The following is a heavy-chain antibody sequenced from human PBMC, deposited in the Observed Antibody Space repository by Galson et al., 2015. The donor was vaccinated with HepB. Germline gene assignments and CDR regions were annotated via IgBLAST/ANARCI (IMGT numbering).Heavy chain of an antibody. CDR3: AKTPLRTAALDY. CDR1: GFTFSTYA. Sequence: SLRLSCAASGFTFSTYAMTWVRQAPGKGLEWVSAISGSAGGTYYADSVKGRFTISRDNSKNTLYLQMNSLRADDTAVYYCAKTPLRTAALDYWGQGALVTVSS. J-gene: IGHJ4*02. V-gene: IGHV3-23*01. CDR2: ISGSAGGT. D-gene: IGHD4-17*01.